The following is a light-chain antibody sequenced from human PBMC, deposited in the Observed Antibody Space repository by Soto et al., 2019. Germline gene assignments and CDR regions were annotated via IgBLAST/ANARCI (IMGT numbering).Light chain of an antibody. V-gene: IGKV3-20*01. CDR2: GAS. Sequence: EIGLTQSPGTLSLSPGERATLSCRASQSVSSSYLAWYQQKPGQAPRLLIYGASSRATGIPDRFSGSGSGTDFTLTISRLEPEDFAVYYCQQYGSSPEKFGQGTKVDIK. J-gene: IGKJ1*01. CDR3: QQYGSSPEK. CDR1: QSVSSSY.